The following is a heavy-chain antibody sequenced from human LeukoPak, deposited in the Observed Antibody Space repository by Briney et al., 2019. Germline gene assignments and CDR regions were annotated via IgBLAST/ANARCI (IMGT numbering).Heavy chain of an antibody. Sequence: SQTLSLTCTVSGGSISSGGYYWSWIRQHPGKGLEWIGYIYYSGSTYYNLSLKSRVTISVDTSKNQFSLKLSSVTAADTAVYYCARDNVREDYFDYWGQGTLVTVSS. J-gene: IGHJ4*02. V-gene: IGHV4-31*03. CDR2: IYYSGST. CDR1: GGSISSGGYY. CDR3: ARDNVREDYFDY.